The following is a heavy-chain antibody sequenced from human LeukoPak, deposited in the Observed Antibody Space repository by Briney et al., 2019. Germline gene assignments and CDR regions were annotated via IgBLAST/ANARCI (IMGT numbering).Heavy chain of an antibody. V-gene: IGHV4-39*01. CDR3: VKSGGYGLIDY. D-gene: IGHD1-26*01. Sequence: SETLSLTCAVSGASISGSGYYLGWIRQPPGKGLEWIGNIYYTGSTYYNASLQSRVTISIDMSKNQFSLRLNSVIAADTAMYYCVKSGGYGLIDYWGQGTLVTVSS. J-gene: IGHJ4*02. CDR2: IYYTGST. CDR1: GASISGSGYY.